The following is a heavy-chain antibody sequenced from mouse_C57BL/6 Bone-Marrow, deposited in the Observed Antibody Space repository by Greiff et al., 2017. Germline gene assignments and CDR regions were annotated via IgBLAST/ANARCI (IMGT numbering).Heavy chain of an antibody. CDR3: ARIAYDGSSRYWYYDV. CDR2: IYPRDGST. Sequence: QVQLQQSGPELVKPGASVKLSCKASGYTFTSYDINWVKQRPGPGLEWIGWIYPRDGSTKYNEKFKGKATLTVDTSSSTAYMELRSLTSEDSAVYVCARIAYDGSSRYWYYDVEGRGTTVTVTA. CDR1: GYTFTSYD. V-gene: IGHV1-85*01. J-gene: IGHJ1*03. D-gene: IGHD1-1*01.